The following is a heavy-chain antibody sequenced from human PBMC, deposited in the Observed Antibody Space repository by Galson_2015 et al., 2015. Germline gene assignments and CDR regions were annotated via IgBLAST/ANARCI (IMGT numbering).Heavy chain of an antibody. D-gene: IGHD3-22*01. V-gene: IGHV3-30-3*01. CDR2: ISYDGSNK. J-gene: IGHJ3*02. CDR1: GFTFSSYA. Sequence: SLRLSCAASGFTFSSYAMHWVRQAPGKGLEWVAVISYDGSNKYYADSVKGRFTISRDNSKNTLYLQMNSLRAEDTAVYYCARAAMIVVVILPGDAFDIWGQGTMVTVSS. CDR3: ARAAMIVVVILPGDAFDI.